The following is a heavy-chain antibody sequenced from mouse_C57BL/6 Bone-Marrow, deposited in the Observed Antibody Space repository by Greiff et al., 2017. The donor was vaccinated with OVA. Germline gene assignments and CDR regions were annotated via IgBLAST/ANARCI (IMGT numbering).Heavy chain of an antibody. D-gene: IGHD1-1*01. CDR2: INPSNGGT. Sequence: VQLQQPGTELVKPGASVKLSCKASGYTFTSYWMHWVKQRPGQGLEWIGNINPSNGGTNYNEKFKSKATLTVEKSSSTAYMQLSSLTSEDSAVYYCAKGPYYYGSRFDYWGQGTTLTVSS. V-gene: IGHV1-53*01. CDR3: AKGPYYYGSRFDY. J-gene: IGHJ2*01. CDR1: GYTFTSYW.